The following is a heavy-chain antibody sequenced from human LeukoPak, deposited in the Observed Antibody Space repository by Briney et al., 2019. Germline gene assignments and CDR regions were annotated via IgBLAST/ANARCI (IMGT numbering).Heavy chain of an antibody. CDR2: IYYSGST. Sequence: SETLSLTCAVYGGSFSGYDWTWIRQPPGKGLEWIGSIYYSGSTYYNPSLKSRVTISVDTSKNQFSLKLSSVTAADTAVYYCARPAHDYGDLPTWFDPWGQGTLVTVSS. J-gene: IGHJ5*02. D-gene: IGHD4-17*01. CDR3: ARPAHDYGDLPTWFDP. CDR1: GGSFSGYD. V-gene: IGHV4-34*01.